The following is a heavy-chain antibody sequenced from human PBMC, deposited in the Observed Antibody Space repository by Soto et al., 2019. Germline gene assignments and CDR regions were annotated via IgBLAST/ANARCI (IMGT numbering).Heavy chain of an antibody. J-gene: IGHJ6*03. D-gene: IGHD6-6*01. CDR2: IYYTGTT. Sequence: SETLSLTCTVSGGSLSSFYWNWIRPAPGKGLEWVGYIYYTGTTNYNPSLKSRLTISLDTSKNQFSLKLSSVTAADTAVYYCARAWYSRSSRDYMDVWGKGTTVTV. CDR3: ARAWYSRSSRDYMDV. V-gene: IGHV4-59*12. CDR1: GGSLSSFY.